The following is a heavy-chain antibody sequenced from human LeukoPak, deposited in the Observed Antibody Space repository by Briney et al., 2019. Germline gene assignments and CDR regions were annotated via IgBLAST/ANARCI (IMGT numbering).Heavy chain of an antibody. CDR3: TTIGVFYSDNSHREGNWFDP. CDR2: IKSQEDGGTT. V-gene: IGHV3-15*01. Sequence: GGSLRLSCVASGFTISSYWMTWVRQAPGKGLEWVGRIKSQEDGGTTDYAAPVKGRFTITRDDSKNTVFLQMSSLRSEDTAVYYCTTIGVFYSDNSHREGNWFDPWGQGTLVTVSS. CDR1: GFTISSYW. D-gene: IGHD3-22*01. J-gene: IGHJ5*02.